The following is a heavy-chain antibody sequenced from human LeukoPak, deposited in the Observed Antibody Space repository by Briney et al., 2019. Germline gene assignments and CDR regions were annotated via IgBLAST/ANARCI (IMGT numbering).Heavy chain of an antibody. V-gene: IGHV3-74*01. CDR3: ARAPRYSSGWYFDY. CDR1: EFTFSSYW. CDR2: INSDGSST. Sequence: GGSLRLSCAASEFTFSSYWMLWVRQPPGKGLMWVSLINSDGSSTRYADSVKGRFTISRDNAKNTLYLQMSSLRAEDTAVYYCARAPRYSSGWYFDYWGQGTPVTVSS. D-gene: IGHD6-19*01. J-gene: IGHJ4*02.